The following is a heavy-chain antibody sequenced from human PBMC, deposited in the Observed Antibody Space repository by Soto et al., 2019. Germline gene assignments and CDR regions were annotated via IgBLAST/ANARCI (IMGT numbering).Heavy chain of an antibody. CDR1: GFTFSSSW. V-gene: IGHV3-7*01. J-gene: IGHJ5*02. Sequence: EVQLVESGGGLVQPGGSLRLTCTASGFTFSSSWMAWVRQAPGKGLEWVGNIKHDGSEVYYLDSVRGRFTISRDSAWKSLYLQVNSRRAEDTAVYYCAGIQTNWFDPWGQGTLVAVSS. CDR3: AGIQTNWFDP. CDR2: IKHDGSEV.